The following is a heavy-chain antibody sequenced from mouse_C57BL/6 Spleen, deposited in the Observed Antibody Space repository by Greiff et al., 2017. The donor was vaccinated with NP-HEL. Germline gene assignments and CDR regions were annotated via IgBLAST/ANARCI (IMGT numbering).Heavy chain of an antibody. Sequence: VQLQESGAELAKPGASVKLSCKASGYTFTSYWMHWVKQRPGQGLEWIGMIHPNSGSTNYNEKFKSKATLTVDKSSSTAYMQLSSLTSEDSAVYYCARGSSYGWYFDVWGTGTTVTVSS. J-gene: IGHJ1*03. V-gene: IGHV1-64*01. D-gene: IGHD1-1*01. CDR3: ARGSSYGWYFDV. CDR2: IHPNSGST. CDR1: GYTFTSYW.